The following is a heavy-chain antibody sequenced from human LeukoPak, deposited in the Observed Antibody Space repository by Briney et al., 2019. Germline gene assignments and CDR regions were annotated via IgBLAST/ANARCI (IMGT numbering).Heavy chain of an antibody. V-gene: IGHV1-69*06. Sequence: SVKVSCKASGGTFSSYAISWVRQAPGQGLEWMGGIIPIFGTADYAQKFQGRVTITADKSTSTAYMELSSLRSEDTAVYYCAKCPERIVVRWFDPWGQGTLVTVSS. CDR3: AKCPERIVVRWFDP. CDR2: IIPIFGTA. CDR1: GGTFSSYA. J-gene: IGHJ5*02. D-gene: IGHD2-2*01.